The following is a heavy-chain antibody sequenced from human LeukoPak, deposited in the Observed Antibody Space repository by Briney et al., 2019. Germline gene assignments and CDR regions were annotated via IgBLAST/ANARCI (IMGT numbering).Heavy chain of an antibody. CDR1: GGSISNYK. Sequence: SETLSVSRTASGGSISNYKGSWIRQPPGKGLEWIGYIYYSGSTNYSPSLKSRVTISLDTSKKQFSLKLSSVTSADTAVYYCARGRGAVIGAMVAGRYLYLWGRGTLVTVSS. J-gene: IGHJ2*01. CDR2: IYYSGST. CDR3: ARGRGAVIGAMVAGRYLYL. D-gene: IGHD5-18*01. V-gene: IGHV4-59*01.